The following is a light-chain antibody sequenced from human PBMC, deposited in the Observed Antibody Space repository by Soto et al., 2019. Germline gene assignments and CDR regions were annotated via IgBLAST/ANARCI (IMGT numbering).Light chain of an antibody. V-gene: IGKV1-5*01. CDR3: LHDYSYPRT. CDR1: QSISSW. Sequence: DIQMTQSPSTLSASVGDRVTIACRASQSISSWLAWYQQKPGKAPKILIYTASTLQSGVPSRFSGSGSGADFTLTIRSLQPEDSATYYCLHDYSYPRTFGQGTKVDIK. J-gene: IGKJ1*01. CDR2: TAS.